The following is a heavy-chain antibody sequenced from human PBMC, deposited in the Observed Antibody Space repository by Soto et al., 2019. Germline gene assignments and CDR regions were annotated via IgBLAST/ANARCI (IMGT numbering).Heavy chain of an antibody. J-gene: IGHJ4*02. D-gene: IGHD3-9*01. V-gene: IGHV3-74*01. CDR1: GFTFTSYW. Sequence: EVQLVEAGGGLVQPGGSLRLSCAASGFTFTSYWMHWVRQGPGKGLEWVSRINSDGSSTAYADSVKSRFTISRDNAKNTLYLQMNSLRDDDTAIYYCAKRELNRTGLLHWGQGTQVSVSS. CDR3: AKRELNRTGLLH. CDR2: INSDGSST.